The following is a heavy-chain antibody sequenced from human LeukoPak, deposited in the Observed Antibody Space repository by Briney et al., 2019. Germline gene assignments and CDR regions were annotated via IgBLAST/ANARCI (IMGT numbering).Heavy chain of an antibody. CDR1: GFTFSSYS. Sequence: GGSLRLSCAASGFTFSSYSMNWVRQAPGKGLEWVSYINSSSSTIYYADSVKGRFTISRDNAKNSLYLQMNSLRDEDTAVYYCARDILRGIAAADYYYYGMDVWGQGTTVTVSS. CDR3: ARDILRGIAAADYYYYGMDV. CDR2: INSSSSTI. J-gene: IGHJ6*02. V-gene: IGHV3-48*02. D-gene: IGHD6-13*01.